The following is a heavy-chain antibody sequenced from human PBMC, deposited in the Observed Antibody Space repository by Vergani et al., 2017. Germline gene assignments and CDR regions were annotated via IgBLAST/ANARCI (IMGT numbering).Heavy chain of an antibody. D-gene: IGHD5-24*01. CDR2: INHSGST. CDR3: SRALSHPVEMATFAGEG. Sequence: QVQLQQWGAGLLKPSETLSLTCAVYGGSFSGYYWSWIRQPPGKGLEWIGEINHSGSTNYNPALKSRVTISVHTSKNQFSLKLRSVTAAATAVYCCSRALSHPVEMATFAGEGWGREPGSPSPQ. V-gene: IGHV4-34*01. CDR1: GGSFSGYY. J-gene: IGHJ4*02.